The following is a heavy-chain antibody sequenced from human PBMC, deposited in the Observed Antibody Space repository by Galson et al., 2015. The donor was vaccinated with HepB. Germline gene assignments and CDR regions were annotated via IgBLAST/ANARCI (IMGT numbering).Heavy chain of an antibody. D-gene: IGHD1-1*01. CDR2: INYNSVKT. CDR1: GFTLSSCS. Sequence: SLRLSCAASGFTLSSCSMSWVRQAPGKGLEWVSIINYNSVKTYYADSVKGRFTISRDNSKNTLYLQMNSLRAEDTAVYYCAKEKDGTTSFDYWGQGSLVTVSS. CDR3: AKEKDGTTSFDY. J-gene: IGHJ4*02. V-gene: IGHV3-23*01.